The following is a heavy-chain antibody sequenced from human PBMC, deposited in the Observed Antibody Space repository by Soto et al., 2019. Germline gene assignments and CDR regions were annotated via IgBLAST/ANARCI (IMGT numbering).Heavy chain of an antibody. J-gene: IGHJ4*02. D-gene: IGHD2-2*01. CDR2: IYYSGNT. Sequence: SETLSLTCTVSSGSISSYYWNRVRQPPGKGLEWIGSIYYSGNTNYSPSLKSRVTISVDTSKKQFSLKLTSVTAADTAMYYCARGYCSSTSCYEFDYWGQGTLVTVSS. CDR1: SGSISSYY. CDR3: ARGYCSSTSCYEFDY. V-gene: IGHV4-59*01.